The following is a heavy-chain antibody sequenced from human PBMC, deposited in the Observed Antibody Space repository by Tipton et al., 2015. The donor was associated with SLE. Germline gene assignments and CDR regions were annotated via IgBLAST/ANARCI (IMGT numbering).Heavy chain of an antibody. CDR3: ARGGRTAMRY. CDR2: INHSGST. V-gene: IGHV4-34*01. CDR1: GGSISSYY. J-gene: IGHJ4*02. D-gene: IGHD2-2*01. Sequence: AGLVKPSETLSLTCTVSGGSISSYYWSWIRQPPGKGLEWIGEINHSGSTNYNPSLKSRVTISVDTSKNQFSLKLSSVTAADTAVYYCARGGRTAMRYWGQGTLVTVSS.